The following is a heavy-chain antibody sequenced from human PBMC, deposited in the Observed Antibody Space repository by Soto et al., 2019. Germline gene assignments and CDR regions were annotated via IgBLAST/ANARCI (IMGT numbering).Heavy chain of an antibody. CDR3: AKSGLGVDKILDY. J-gene: IGHJ4*02. Sequence: QVQLVESGGGVVQPGRSLRLSCAASGFTFSSYGMHWVRQAPGKGLEWVAVISYDGSNKYYADSVKGRFTISRDNSKNTLYLQMNSLRAEDTAVYYCAKSGLGVDKILDYWGQGTLVTVSS. V-gene: IGHV3-30*18. D-gene: IGHD2-15*01. CDR2: ISYDGSNK. CDR1: GFTFSSYG.